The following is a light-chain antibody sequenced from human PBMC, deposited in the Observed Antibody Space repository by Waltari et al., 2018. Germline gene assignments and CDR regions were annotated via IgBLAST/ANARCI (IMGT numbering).Light chain of an antibody. CDR3: GTWDSSLRLGE. J-gene: IGLJ2*01. CDR1: SSGVGSYNL. CDR2: EGS. Sequence: QSALTQPASVSGSPGQSITISCTGTSSGVGSYNLVSWYQQHPGKAPKLMIYEGSKRPSGVSNRFSGSKSGNTASLTISGLQAEDEADYYCGTWDSSLRLGEFGGGTRLTVL. V-gene: IGLV2-14*02.